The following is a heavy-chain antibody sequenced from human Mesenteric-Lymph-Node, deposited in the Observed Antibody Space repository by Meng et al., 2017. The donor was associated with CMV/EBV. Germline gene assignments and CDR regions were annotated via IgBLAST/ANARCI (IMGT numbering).Heavy chain of an antibody. V-gene: IGHV4-34*01. J-gene: IGHJ3*02. D-gene: IGHD6-6*01. CDR1: GGSFSGYY. CDR3: AREAFSSSVREDDAFDI. CDR2: INHSGST. Sequence: SETLSLTCAVYGGSFSGYYWSWIRQPPGKGLEWIGEINHSGSTNYNPSLKSRVTISVDTSKNQFSLKLSSVTAADTAVYYCAREAFSSSVREDDAFDIWGHGTMVTVSS.